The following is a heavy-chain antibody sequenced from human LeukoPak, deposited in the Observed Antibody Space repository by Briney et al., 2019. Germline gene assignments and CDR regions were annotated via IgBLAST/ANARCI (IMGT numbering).Heavy chain of an antibody. CDR3: AREFMVRGVDDY. CDR2: MNQDGSAI. D-gene: IGHD3-10*01. J-gene: IGHJ4*02. CDR1: GFTFSRHW. V-gene: IGHV3-7*01. Sequence: GGSLRLSCAASGFTFSRHWMSWVRQTPGKGLERVAHMNQDGSAIYYVDSVKGRFTISRDNAKNSLYLQMNSLRAEDTAVYYCAREFMVRGVDDYWGQGTLVTVSS.